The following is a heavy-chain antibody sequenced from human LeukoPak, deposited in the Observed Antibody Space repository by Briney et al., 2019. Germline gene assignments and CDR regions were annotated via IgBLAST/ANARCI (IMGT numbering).Heavy chain of an antibody. J-gene: IGHJ4*02. CDR3: AKDRDDCSSTSCYDY. Sequence: GGSLRLSCAASGFTFSSYGMHWVRQAPGKGLEWVAFIRYDGSNKYYADSVKGRFTISRDNSKNTLYLQMNSLRAEDTAVYYCAKDRDDCSSTSCYDYWGQGTLVTVSS. CDR2: IRYDGSNK. V-gene: IGHV3-30*02. D-gene: IGHD2-2*01. CDR1: GFTFSSYG.